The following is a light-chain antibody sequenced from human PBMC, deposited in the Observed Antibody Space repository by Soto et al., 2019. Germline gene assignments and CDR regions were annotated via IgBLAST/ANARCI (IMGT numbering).Light chain of an antibody. CDR2: DAT. CDR1: HNIERW. J-gene: IGKJ1*01. Sequence: IQMTQSPSTLSASVGDRVTITCRASHNIERWMAWYQQKRGRAPSLLIFDATTLHSGLPSRFSGGGSGTEFTLPINGLQPDDFATYYCQQFAKSSTFGQGTTVEIK. CDR3: QQFAKSST. V-gene: IGKV1-5*01.